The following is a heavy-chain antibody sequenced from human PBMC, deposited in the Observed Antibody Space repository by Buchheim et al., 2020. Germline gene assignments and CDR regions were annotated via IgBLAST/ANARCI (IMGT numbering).Heavy chain of an antibody. D-gene: IGHD3-9*01. Sequence: QVQLQQWGAGLLKPSETLSLTCAVYGGSFSGYYWSWIRQPPGKGLEWFGEINHSGSTNSNPSLKSRVTISLDTSKNQFSLKLSSVTAADTAVYYCARNYDILTGYPDWGQGTL. CDR2: INHSGST. CDR1: GGSFSGYY. CDR3: ARNYDILTGYPD. V-gene: IGHV4-34*01. J-gene: IGHJ4*02.